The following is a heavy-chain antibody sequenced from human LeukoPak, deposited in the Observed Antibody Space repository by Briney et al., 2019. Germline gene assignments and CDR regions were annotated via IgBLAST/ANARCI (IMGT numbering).Heavy chain of an antibody. D-gene: IGHD3-22*01. CDR1: GYTFTGYY. V-gene: IGHV1-2*02. CDR3: ARPYYYDSSGYYYADYYFDY. CDR2: INPNSGGT. J-gene: IGHJ4*02. Sequence: ASVKVSCKASGYTFTGYYMHWVRQAPGQGLEWMGWINPNSGGTNYAQKFQGRVTMTRDTSISTAYMELSRLRSDDTAVYYCARPYYYDSSGYYYADYYFDYWGQGTLVTVSS.